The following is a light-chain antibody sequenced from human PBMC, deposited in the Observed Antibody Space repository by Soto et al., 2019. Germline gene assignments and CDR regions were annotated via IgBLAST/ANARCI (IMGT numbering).Light chain of an antibody. V-gene: IGKV3-20*01. J-gene: IGKJ2*01. CDR3: QQYVTPPPGST. Sequence: EIVLAQSPGTLSLSAGERATLSCRTSQTISNTCLAWYQHKPGQAPRLLIYGASNRATGIPDRFSGSGSGTDFSLTIGRVEPEDFAVYYCQQYVTPPPGSTFGQGTRLETK. CDR2: GAS. CDR1: QTISNTC.